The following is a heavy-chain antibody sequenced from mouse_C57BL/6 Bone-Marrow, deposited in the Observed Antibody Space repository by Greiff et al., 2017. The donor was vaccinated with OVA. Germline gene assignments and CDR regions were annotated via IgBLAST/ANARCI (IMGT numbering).Heavy chain of an antibody. CDR1: GYTFTSYW. V-gene: IGHV1-69*01. J-gene: IGHJ3*01. CDR3: ARSDDGYYFSWFAY. D-gene: IGHD2-3*01. CDR2: IDPSDSYT. Sequence: QVQLQQPGAELVMPGASVKLSCKASGYTFTSYWMHWVKQRPGQGLEWIGEIDPSDSYTNYNQKFKGKSTLTVDKSSSTAYMQLSSRTSEDSAVYYCARSDDGYYFSWFAYWGQGTLVTVAA.